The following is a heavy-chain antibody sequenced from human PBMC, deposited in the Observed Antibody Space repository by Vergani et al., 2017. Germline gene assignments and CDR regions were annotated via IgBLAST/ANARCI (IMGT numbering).Heavy chain of an antibody. CDR3: ARRGYYGSGSYSLRAWFDP. D-gene: IGHD3-10*01. CDR2: TYYRSKWYN. J-gene: IGHJ5*02. Sequence: QVQLQQSGPGLVKPSQTLSLTCAISGDSVSSNSAAWNWIRQSPSRGLEWLGRTYYRSKWYNDYAVSVKSRITINPDTSKNQFSLQLNSVTPEDTAVYYCARRGYYGSGSYSLRAWFDPWGQGTLVTVSS. CDR1: GDSVSSNSAA. V-gene: IGHV6-1*01.